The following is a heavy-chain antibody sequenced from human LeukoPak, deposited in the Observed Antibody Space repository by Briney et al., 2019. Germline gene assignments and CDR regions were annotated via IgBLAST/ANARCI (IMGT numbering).Heavy chain of an antibody. CDR2: INHSGST. V-gene: IGHV4-34*01. J-gene: IGHJ4*02. D-gene: IGHD3-22*01. CDR3: ARGRDYYDSSGYYALYYFDY. CDR1: GGSFSGYY. Sequence: SGTLSLTCAVYGGSFSGYYWSWIRQPPGKGLEWIGEINHSGSTNYNPSLKSRVTISVDTSKNQFSLKLSSVTAAATAVYYCARGRDYYDSSGYYALYYFDYWGQGTLVTVSS.